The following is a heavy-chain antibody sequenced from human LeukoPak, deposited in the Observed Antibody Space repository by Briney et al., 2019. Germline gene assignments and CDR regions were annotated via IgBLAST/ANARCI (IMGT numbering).Heavy chain of an antibody. V-gene: IGHV4-61*02. CDR2: IYTSGIT. J-gene: IGHJ3*02. CDR1: GGAISSGSYY. D-gene: IGHD3-16*01. Sequence: SETLSLPCTVSGGAISSGSYYWSWIRQPAGKGLEWIGRIYTSGITNYNPSLKSRVTISVDTSRNQFSLKLSSVTAADTAVYYCARTGNWGAFDIWGQGTMVTVSS. CDR3: ARTGNWGAFDI.